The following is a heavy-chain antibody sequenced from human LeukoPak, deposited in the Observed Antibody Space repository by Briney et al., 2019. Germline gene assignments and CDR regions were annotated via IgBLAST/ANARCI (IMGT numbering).Heavy chain of an antibody. CDR3: ARGPVAPVSANNDY. CDR2: INHSGST. CDR1: GGSFSGYY. J-gene: IGHJ4*02. V-gene: IGHV4-34*01. D-gene: IGHD5-12*01. Sequence: SETLCLTCAVYGGSFSGYYWSWIRQPPGKGLEWIGEINHSGSTNYNPSLKSRVTISVDTSKNQFSLKLSSVTAADTAVYYCARGPVAPVSANNDYWGQGTLVTVSS.